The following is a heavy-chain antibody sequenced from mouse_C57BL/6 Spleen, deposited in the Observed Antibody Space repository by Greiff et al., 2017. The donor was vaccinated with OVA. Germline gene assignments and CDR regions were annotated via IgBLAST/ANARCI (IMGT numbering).Heavy chain of an antibody. CDR3: ARGWAITTVVATDWYFDV. J-gene: IGHJ1*03. D-gene: IGHD1-1*01. CDR1: GYSITSGYY. CDR2: ISYDGSN. V-gene: IGHV3-6*01. Sequence: DVQLQESGPGLVKPSQSLSLTCSVTGYSITSGYYWNWIRQFPGNKLEWMGYISYDGSNNYNPSLKNRISITRDTSKNQFFLKLNSVTTEDTATYYCARGWAITTVVATDWYFDVWGTGTTVTVSS.